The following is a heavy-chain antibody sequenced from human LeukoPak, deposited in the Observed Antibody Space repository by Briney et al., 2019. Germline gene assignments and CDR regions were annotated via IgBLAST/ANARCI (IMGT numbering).Heavy chain of an antibody. CDR2: ISYDGSNK. J-gene: IGHJ6*02. CDR1: GFTFSSYA. CDR3: ARGVYDPTPHYYYYGMDV. Sequence: GRSLRLSCAASGFTFSSYAMHWVRQAPGKGLEWVAVISYDGSNKYYADSVKGRFTISSDNSKNTLYLQMNSLRAEDTAVYYCARGVYDPTPHYYYYGMDVWGQGTTATVSS. V-gene: IGHV3-30-3*01. D-gene: IGHD6-13*01.